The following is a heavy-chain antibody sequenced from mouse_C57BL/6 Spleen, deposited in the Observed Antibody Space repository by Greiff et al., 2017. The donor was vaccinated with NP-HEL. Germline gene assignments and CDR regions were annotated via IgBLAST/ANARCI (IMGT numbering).Heavy chain of an antibody. D-gene: IGHD2-1*01. V-gene: IGHV1-64*01. CDR3: AREGGNYVEAMDY. CDR2: IHPNSGST. CDR1: GYTFTSYW. Sequence: QVQLQQPGAELVKPGASVKLSCKASGYTFTSYWMHWVKQRPGQGLEWIGMIHPNSGSTNYNEKFKSKATLTVDKSSSTAYMQLSSLTSEDSAVYYCAREGGNYVEAMDYWGQGTSVTVSS. J-gene: IGHJ4*01.